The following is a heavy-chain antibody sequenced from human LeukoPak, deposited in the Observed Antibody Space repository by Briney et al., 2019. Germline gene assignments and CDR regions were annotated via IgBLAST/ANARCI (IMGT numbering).Heavy chain of an antibody. CDR3: GRDPNGDYIGAFDF. Sequence: GGSLRLSCVGSGFTFSSYAMTWVRQAPGSGLEWVSSIRGSGDGTSYADSVKGRFTMSRDNSKNTLYLQMGNLRAEDTAMYYCGRDPNGDYIGAFDFWGRGTLVTVSS. J-gene: IGHJ3*01. CDR2: IRGSGDGT. D-gene: IGHD4-17*01. V-gene: IGHV3-23*01. CDR1: GFTFSSYA.